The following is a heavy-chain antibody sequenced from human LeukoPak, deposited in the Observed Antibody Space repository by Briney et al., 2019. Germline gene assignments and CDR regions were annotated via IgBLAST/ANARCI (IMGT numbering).Heavy chain of an antibody. Sequence: GGSLRLSWAASGFTFSSYAMSLVRQAPGKGLEWVSAISGSGGSTYYADSVKGRSTISRDNSKNTLYLQMNSLRVEDTAVYYCAKDQKVTTFDYWGQGTLVTVSS. CDR3: AKDQKVTTFDY. J-gene: IGHJ4*02. V-gene: IGHV3-23*01. D-gene: IGHD4-17*01. CDR1: GFTFSSYA. CDR2: ISGSGGST.